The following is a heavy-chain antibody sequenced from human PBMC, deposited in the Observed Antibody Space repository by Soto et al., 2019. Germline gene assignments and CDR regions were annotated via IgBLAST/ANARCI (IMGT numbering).Heavy chain of an antibody. CDR3: TKRATTVPTPGNYFDS. CDR1: GFTFSDYS. CDR2: LTRGGTS. J-gene: IGHJ4*02. D-gene: IGHD1-1*01. V-gene: IGHV3-23*01. Sequence: EVHLLESGGGLVQPGGSLRLSCAASGFTFSDYSMSWVRQTPERGLEWVSTLTRGGTSYYADSVQGRFTVSRDNSKNTVSLQMHSLRAEDTALYYCTKRATTVPTPGNYFDSWGQGTLDTVSS.